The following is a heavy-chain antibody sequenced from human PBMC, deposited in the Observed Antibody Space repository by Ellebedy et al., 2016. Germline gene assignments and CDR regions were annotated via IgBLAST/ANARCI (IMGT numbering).Heavy chain of an antibody. Sequence: GESLKISXKGSGYSFTSYWIGWVRQMPGKGLEWMGIIYPGDSDTRYSPSFQGQVTISADKSISTAYLQWSSLKASDTAMYYCARQEGYCSSTSCSHWYFDLWGCGTLVTVSS. CDR1: GYSFTSYW. V-gene: IGHV5-51*01. CDR3: ARQEGYCSSTSCSHWYFDL. J-gene: IGHJ2*01. D-gene: IGHD2-2*01. CDR2: IYPGDSDT.